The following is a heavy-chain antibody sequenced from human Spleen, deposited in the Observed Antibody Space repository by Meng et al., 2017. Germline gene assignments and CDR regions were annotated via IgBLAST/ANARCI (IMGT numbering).Heavy chain of an antibody. CDR2: INHSGST. V-gene: IGHV4-34*01. J-gene: IGHJ4*02. D-gene: IGHD4-11*01. CDR3: ARGPTTMAHDFDY. CDR1: GGSFSDYY. Sequence: QAPLQQWRAGLLLSSETLSLPCVVSGGSFSDYYWSWIRQPPGKGLEWIGEINHSGSTNYNPSLESRATISVDTSQNNLSLKLSSVTAADSAVYYCARGPTTMAHDFDYWGQGTLVTVSS.